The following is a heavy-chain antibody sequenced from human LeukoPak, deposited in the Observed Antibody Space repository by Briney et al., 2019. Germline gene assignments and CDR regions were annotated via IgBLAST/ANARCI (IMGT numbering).Heavy chain of an antibody. CDR1: GYRFTAYP. V-gene: IGHV1-2*02. D-gene: IGHD2-2*03. Sequence: ASVKVSCKTSGYRFTAYPLHWVRQAPGQGLEWLGWVNPHSGETSNAQKFQGRVTMTRDTSISVAYMELSSLRSDDTAVYYCARGMDAEAFQNWGQGTLVTVSS. CDR2: VNPHSGET. CDR3: ARGMDAEAFQN. J-gene: IGHJ1*01.